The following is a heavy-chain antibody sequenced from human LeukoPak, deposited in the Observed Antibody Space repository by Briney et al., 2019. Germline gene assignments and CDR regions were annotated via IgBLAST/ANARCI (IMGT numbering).Heavy chain of an antibody. D-gene: IGHD6-13*01. CDR1: GFTFGSYG. CDR3: ARDRSSSWPYYFDY. J-gene: IGHJ4*02. Sequence: GGSLRLSCAASGFTFGSYGMHWVRQAPGKGLEWVAFIRYDGSNKYYADSVKGRFTISRDNSKDTLYLQMNSLRAEDTALYYCARDRSSSWPYYFDYWGQGTLVTVSS. CDR2: IRYDGSNK. V-gene: IGHV3-30*02.